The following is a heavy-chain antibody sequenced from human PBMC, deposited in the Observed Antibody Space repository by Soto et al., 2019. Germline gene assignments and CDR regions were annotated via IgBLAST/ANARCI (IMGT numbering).Heavy chain of an antibody. V-gene: IGHV1-46*01. Sequence: ASVKVSCKASGGTFSSYAISWVRQAPGQGLEWMGGINPSGGSTSYAQKFQGRVTMTRDTSTSTVYMELSSLRSEDTAVYYCARDRGYSYGPRTYYYYGMDVWGQGTTVTVSS. J-gene: IGHJ6*02. CDR1: GGTFSSYA. D-gene: IGHD5-18*01. CDR3: ARDRGYSYGPRTYYYYGMDV. CDR2: INPSGGST.